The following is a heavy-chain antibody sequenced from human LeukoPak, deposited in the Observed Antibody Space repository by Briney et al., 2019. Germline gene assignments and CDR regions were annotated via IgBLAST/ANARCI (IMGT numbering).Heavy chain of an antibody. V-gene: IGHV1-18*01. CDR1: GYTFTSYG. D-gene: IGHD6-13*01. J-gene: IGHJ6*03. CDR3: ARGRYSSSWYGYYYYYYMDV. CDR2: ISAYNGNT. Sequence: ASVKVSCKASGYTFTSYGISWVRQAPGQGLEWMGWISAYNGNTNYAQKLQGRVTMTTDTSTSTAYMELRSLRSDDTAVYYCARGRYSSSWYGYYYYYYMDVWGKGTTVTASS.